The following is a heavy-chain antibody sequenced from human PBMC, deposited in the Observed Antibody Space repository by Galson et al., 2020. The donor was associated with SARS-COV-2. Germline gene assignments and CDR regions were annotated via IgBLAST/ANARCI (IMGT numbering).Heavy chain of an antibody. CDR3: ARLKSESSHWN. CDR2: IYYTGST. V-gene: IGHV4-39*01. Sequence: SQTLSLTCTVSGGSISDSLYYWGWIRQPPGKGLEYIGIIYYTGSTYYNPSLKSRVTISVDTSKNQFSLTLTSVTAADTAVYYCARLKSESSHWNWGQGTLVTVSS. CDR1: GGSISDSLYY. J-gene: IGHJ4*02. D-gene: IGHD1-1*01.